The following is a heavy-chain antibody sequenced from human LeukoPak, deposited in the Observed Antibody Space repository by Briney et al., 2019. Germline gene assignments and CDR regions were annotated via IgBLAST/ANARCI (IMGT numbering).Heavy chain of an antibody. D-gene: IGHD2-2*02. V-gene: IGHV3-23*01. CDR3: AKEYCSSTSRYIVDY. CDR2: ISGSGGST. Sequence: GGSLRLSCAASGFTFSSYAMSWVCQAPGKGLEWVSAISGSGGSTYYADSVKGRFTISRDNSKNTLYLQMNSLRAEDTAVYYCAKEYCSSTSRYIVDYWGQGTLVTVSS. J-gene: IGHJ4*02. CDR1: GFTFSSYA.